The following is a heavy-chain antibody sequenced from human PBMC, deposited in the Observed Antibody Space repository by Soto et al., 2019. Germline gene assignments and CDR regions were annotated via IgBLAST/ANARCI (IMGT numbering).Heavy chain of an antibody. D-gene: IGHD3-22*01. CDR3: ARMLAVNYYYYYVDV. J-gene: IGHJ6*03. Sequence: VTLKESGPVLVKPTEPLTLTCTVSGFSLRNARMGVSWIRQPPGKALEWLAHILSSDEKSYNTSLKGRVTLSKDTSKSQVVLTMTYVDPVDTATYFCARMLAVNYYYYYVDVWGEGTTVTVSS. CDR2: ILSSDEK. V-gene: IGHV2-26*01. CDR1: GFSLRNARMG.